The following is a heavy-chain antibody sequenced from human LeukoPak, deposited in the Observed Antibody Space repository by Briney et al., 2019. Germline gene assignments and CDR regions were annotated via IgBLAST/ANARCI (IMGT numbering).Heavy chain of an antibody. CDR3: ARDLVTVTKGFDI. D-gene: IGHD4-17*01. J-gene: IGHJ3*02. V-gene: IGHV4-59*11. Sequence: SEPLSLPCTVSGDLFSRHYWPWIRDPLGEGLVGIGYISYRGSTSYNPSLKSRVTISIDTSKNQFSLKLSSVAAADTAVYYWARDLVTVTKGFDIWGQGTMVSVSS. CDR2: ISYRGST. CDR1: GDLFSRHY.